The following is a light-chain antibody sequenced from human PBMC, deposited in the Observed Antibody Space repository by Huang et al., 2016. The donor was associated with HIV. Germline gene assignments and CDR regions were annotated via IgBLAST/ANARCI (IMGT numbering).Light chain of an antibody. CDR1: QHLGSN. CDR3: QQYNKWPRT. J-gene: IGKJ1*01. V-gene: IGKV3D-15*01. Sequence: DILMTQSPVTLSVPPGERATLSCRASQHLGSNLAWYQQKPGHPPRRLIYDASTRATGAPARFSGRGSKTDFNLTIDSLQSEDSALYFCQQYNKWPRTFGQGTKLEIK. CDR2: DAS.